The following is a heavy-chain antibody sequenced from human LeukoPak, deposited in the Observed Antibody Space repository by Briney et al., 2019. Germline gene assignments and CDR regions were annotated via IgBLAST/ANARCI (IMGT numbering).Heavy chain of an antibody. V-gene: IGHV1-2*06. CDR2: INPNSGVT. CDR3: ARVPSIAAAPYYMDV. J-gene: IGHJ6*03. Sequence: ASVKVSCKASGYTFTGHYIHWVRQAPGQGLEWMGRINPNSGVTNYAQKFQGRVTMTRDTSISTAYMELSRLRSDDTAVYYCARVPSIAAAPYYMDVWGKGTTVTVSS. D-gene: IGHD6-13*01. CDR1: GYTFTGHY.